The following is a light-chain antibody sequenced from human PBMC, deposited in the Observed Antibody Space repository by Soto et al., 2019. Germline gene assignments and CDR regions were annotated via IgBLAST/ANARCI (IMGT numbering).Light chain of an antibody. CDR3: QLSGSSMYT. J-gene: IGKJ2*01. V-gene: IGKV3-20*01. Sequence: EIVLTQSPGTLSLSPGERATLSCRASQSVSSGYLAWYQQKPGQAPRLLIYGASTRATGIPDRFGGSGSGTDFTLTISRLEPEDFAVYYCQLSGSSMYTFGQGTKLQIK. CDR1: QSVSSGY. CDR2: GAS.